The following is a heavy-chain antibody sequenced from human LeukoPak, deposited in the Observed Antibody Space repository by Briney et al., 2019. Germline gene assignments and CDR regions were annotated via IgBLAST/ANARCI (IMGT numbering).Heavy chain of an antibody. CDR1: GYTFTGYY. Sequence: ASVKVSCKASGYTFTGYYMHWVRQAPGQGLEWMGWINPNSGGTNYAQKFQGRVTMTRDTSISTAYMELSRLRSDDTAVYYCARAPNPRPIAAAGRFDHWGQGTLVTVSS. CDR2: INPNSGGT. J-gene: IGHJ4*02. V-gene: IGHV1-2*02. CDR3: ARAPNPRPIAAAGRFDH. D-gene: IGHD6-13*01.